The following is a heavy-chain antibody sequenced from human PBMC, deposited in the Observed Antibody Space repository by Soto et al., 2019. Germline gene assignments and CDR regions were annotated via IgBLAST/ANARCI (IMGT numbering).Heavy chain of an antibody. CDR3: ARGPPRSSGPGPVDY. J-gene: IGHJ4*02. CDR1: GGSVSSGTYY. V-gene: IGHV4-61*01. CDR2: IYYSGST. D-gene: IGHD3-22*01. Sequence: SETLSLTCTVSGGSVSSGTYYWSWIRQPPGKGLEWIGYIYYSGSTIYNPSLMRRVTISVDTSKNQFSLKLSSVTAADTAVYYCARGPPRSSGPGPVDYWGQGTLVTVSS.